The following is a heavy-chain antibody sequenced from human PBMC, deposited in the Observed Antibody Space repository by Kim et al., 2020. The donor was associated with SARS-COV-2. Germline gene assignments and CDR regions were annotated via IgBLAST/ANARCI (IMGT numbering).Heavy chain of an antibody. CDR2: ISYDGSNK. D-gene: IGHD6-19*01. CDR3: ASGGDSSGMGDFDY. CDR1: GFTFSSYG. J-gene: IGHJ4*02. Sequence: GGSLRLSCAASGFTFSSYGMHWVRQAPGKGLEWVAVISYDGSNKYYADSVKGRFTISRDNSKNTLYLQMNSLRAEDTAVYYCASGGDSSGMGDFDYWGQGTLVTVSS. V-gene: IGHV3-33*05.